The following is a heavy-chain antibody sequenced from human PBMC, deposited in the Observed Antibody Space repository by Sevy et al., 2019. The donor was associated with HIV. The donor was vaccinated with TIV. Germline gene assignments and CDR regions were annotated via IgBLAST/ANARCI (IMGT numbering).Heavy chain of an antibody. J-gene: IGHJ3*02. CDR3: AKVRTAPDFWSGQHQTGSAFDI. V-gene: IGHV3-23*01. D-gene: IGHD3-3*01. CDR2: ISASGGST. Sequence: GGSLRLSCAASGFTFNSYAMSWVRQAPGKGLEWVSAISASGGSTYYADSVKGRFTISRDKSKNTLYVQMNSLRAEDTAVYYCAKVRTAPDFWSGQHQTGSAFDIWGQGTMVTVSS. CDR1: GFTFNSYA.